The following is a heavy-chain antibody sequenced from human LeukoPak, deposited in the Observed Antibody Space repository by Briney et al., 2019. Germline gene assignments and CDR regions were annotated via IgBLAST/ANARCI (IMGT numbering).Heavy chain of an antibody. J-gene: IGHJ4*02. CDR1: GFTLSSYS. D-gene: IGHD4-17*01. V-gene: IGHV3-48*04. Sequence: PGGSLRLSCVASGFTLSSYSMSWVRQAPGKGLEWVSYISGSSSTIYYADSVKGRFTISRDNAKNSLYLQMNSLRAEDTAVYYCASGFPLMGDYGFDHWGQGTLVTVSS. CDR3: ASGFPLMGDYGFDH. CDR2: ISGSSSTI.